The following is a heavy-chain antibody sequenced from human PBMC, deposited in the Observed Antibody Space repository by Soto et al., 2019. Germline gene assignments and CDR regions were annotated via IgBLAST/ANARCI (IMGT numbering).Heavy chain of an antibody. CDR1: GFTFNTYG. CDR2: IWYDGSNK. D-gene: IGHD2-15*01. Sequence: QVQLVESGGGVVQPGGSLRHSCTTSGFTFNTYGMYWVRQAPGKGLEWVAIIWYDGSNKYYGDSVKGRFTISRDNSKNTLYLQMNSLRAEDTALYYCARGDCTGAYCYSWPFNYGVDVWGQGTTVTVSS. V-gene: IGHV3-33*08. J-gene: IGHJ6*02. CDR3: ARGDCTGAYCYSWPFNYGVDV.